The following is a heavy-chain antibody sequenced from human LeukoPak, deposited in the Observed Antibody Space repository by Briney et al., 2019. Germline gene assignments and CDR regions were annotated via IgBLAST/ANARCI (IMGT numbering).Heavy chain of an antibody. CDR1: GGTFSSYA. Sequence: SVKVSCKASGGTFSSYAISWVRQAPGQGLEWMGGIIPIFGTANYAQKFQGRVTITTDESTSTAYMELSRLRSEDTAVYYCGRDGYSSSWNNWFDPWGQGTLVTVSS. D-gene: IGHD6-13*01. J-gene: IGHJ5*02. V-gene: IGHV1-69*05. CDR2: IIPIFGTA. CDR3: GRDGYSSSWNNWFDP.